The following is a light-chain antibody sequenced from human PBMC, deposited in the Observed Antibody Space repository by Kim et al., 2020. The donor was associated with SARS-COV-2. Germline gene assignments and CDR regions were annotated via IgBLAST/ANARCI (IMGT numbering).Light chain of an antibody. CDR3: QQRLTWPLT. CDR1: QNIGNN. J-gene: IGKJ4*01. CDR2: DVF. Sequence: SLSPGEGATLSCRASQNIGNNLGWYQHKPGQAPSLLIYDVFNRATGTPVRFSGSGSGTDFTLTITSLEPEDFAIYYCQQRLTWPLTFGGGTKVEI. V-gene: IGKV3-11*01.